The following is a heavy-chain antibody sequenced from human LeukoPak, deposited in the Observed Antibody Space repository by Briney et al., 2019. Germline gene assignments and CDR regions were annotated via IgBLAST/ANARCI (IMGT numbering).Heavy chain of an antibody. CDR2: ISRSISYI. J-gene: IGHJ4*02. V-gene: IGHV3-21*01. Sequence: GGSLRLSCAASGFTFSSYSMNWVRQAPGKGLEWVSYISRSISYIYHADSVKGRFTISRDNAKNSLYLQMNSLRAEDTAVYYCARSFSYDYVWGSPETGDYWGQGTLVTVSS. CDR3: ARSFSYDYVWGSPETGDY. D-gene: IGHD3-16*01. CDR1: GFTFSSYS.